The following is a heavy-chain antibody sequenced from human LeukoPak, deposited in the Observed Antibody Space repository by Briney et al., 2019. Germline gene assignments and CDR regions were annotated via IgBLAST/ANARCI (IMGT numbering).Heavy chain of an antibody. CDR3: ARAPSWRLYPMGITVVGTTYYMDV. V-gene: IGHV1-2*02. Sequence: AAVMLSSEASVYRFIDYYMHWVRQAPGQGLEWVRWIYPNSGDTNYAQNFQGRVTMPWNTCISTAYMELSSLRSEDTAVYHCARAPSWRLYPMGITVVGTTYYMDVWAKGTTVTVSS. J-gene: IGHJ6*03. CDR2: IYPNSGDT. D-gene: IGHD6-19*01. CDR1: VYRFIDYY.